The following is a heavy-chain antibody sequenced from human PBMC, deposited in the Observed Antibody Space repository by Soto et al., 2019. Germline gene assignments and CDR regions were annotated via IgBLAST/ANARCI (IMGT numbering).Heavy chain of an antibody. CDR3: ARRRNGDRAFDI. Sequence: SVKVSCKGSGYTITSYGISWVRQAPGQGLEWMGRIIPILGIANYAQKFQGRVTITADKSTSTAYMELSSLRSEDTAVYYCARRRNGDRAFDIWGQGTMVTVSS. J-gene: IGHJ3*02. CDR1: GYTITSYG. CDR2: IIPILGIA. V-gene: IGHV1-69*04. D-gene: IGHD4-17*01.